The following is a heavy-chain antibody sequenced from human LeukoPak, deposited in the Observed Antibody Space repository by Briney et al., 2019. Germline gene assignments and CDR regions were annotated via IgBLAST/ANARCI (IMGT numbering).Heavy chain of an antibody. CDR1: GFTVSSNY. CDR2: ISGSGDTT. J-gene: IGHJ4*02. V-gene: IGHV3-53*01. Sequence: QPGGSLRLSCAASGFTVSSNYMSWVRQAPGKGLEWVSGISGSGDTTYYADSVKGRFTISRDNSKNTVYLQMNSLRAEDTAVYYCAKDDGRLQYNYWGQGTLVTVSS. CDR3: AKDDGRLQYNY. D-gene: IGHD5-24*01.